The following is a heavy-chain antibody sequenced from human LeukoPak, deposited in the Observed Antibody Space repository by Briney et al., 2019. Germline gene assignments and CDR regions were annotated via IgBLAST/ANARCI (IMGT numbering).Heavy chain of an antibody. J-gene: IGHJ4*02. CDR1: GFTVSSNY. D-gene: IGHD2-21*02. CDR3: AKREEVTSPYYFDY. CDR2: IYSGGST. Sequence: GGSLRLSCAASGFTVSSNYMSWVRQAPGKGLEWVSVIYSGGSTYYADSVKGRFTISRDNSKNTLYLQMNSLRAEDTAVYYCAKREEVTSPYYFDYWGQGTLVTVSS. V-gene: IGHV3-53*01.